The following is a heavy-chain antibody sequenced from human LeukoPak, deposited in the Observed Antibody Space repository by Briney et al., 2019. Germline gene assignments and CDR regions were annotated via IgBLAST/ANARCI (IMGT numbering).Heavy chain of an antibody. V-gene: IGHV1-2*02. CDR2: INPNSTTT. J-gene: IGHJ4*02. D-gene: IGHD5-18*01. CDR1: GYTFAGYY. CDR3: ARVRDRMKGYKFDY. Sequence: ASVKVSCKASGYTFAGYYVHWVRQAPGQGLEWMGWINPNSTTTHYAQKFQGRVTMTRDTSISTAYMELRRLRFDDTATYYCARVRDRMKGYKFDYWGQGTLVTVSS.